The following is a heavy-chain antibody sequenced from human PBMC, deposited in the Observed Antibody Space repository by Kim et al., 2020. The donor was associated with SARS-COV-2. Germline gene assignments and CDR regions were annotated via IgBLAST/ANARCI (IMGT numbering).Heavy chain of an antibody. V-gene: IGHV3-23*01. J-gene: IGHJ4*02. CDR2: ISGSGGSK. Sequence: GGSLRLSCAASGFTFSSYAMSWVRQAPGKGLEWVSAISGSGGSKYYADSVKGRFTISRDNSKNTLYLQMNSLRAEDTAVYYCAKDRIGLGDISLDYWGQGPLVTVSS. D-gene: IGHD3-10*01. CDR1: GFTFSSYA. CDR3: AKDRIGLGDISLDY.